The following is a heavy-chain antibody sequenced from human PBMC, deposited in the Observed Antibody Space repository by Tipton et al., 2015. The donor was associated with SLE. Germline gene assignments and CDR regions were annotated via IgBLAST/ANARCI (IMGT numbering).Heavy chain of an antibody. V-gene: IGHV3-48*01. J-gene: IGHJ6*02. Sequence: SLRLSCAASGFTFSSYSMNWVRQAPGKGLEWVSYISSSSSTIYYADSVKGRFTISRDNAKNSLYLQMNSLRAEDTAVYYCARVREERGYYYGMDVWGQGTTVTVSS. D-gene: IGHD1-1*01. CDR1: GFTFSSYS. CDR2: ISSSSSTI. CDR3: ARVREERGYYYGMDV.